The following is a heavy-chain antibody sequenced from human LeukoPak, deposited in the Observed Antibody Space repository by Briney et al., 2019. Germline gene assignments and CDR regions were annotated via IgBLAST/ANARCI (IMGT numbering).Heavy chain of an antibody. D-gene: IGHD6-6*01. CDR1: GFTFSTYA. Sequence: GGSLRLSCAASGFTFSTYAMSWVRQAPGKGLKWVSSINNSGGSMYYADSVKGRFTISRDNSKNTLYLQMNSLRAEDTAVYYCAKGAGSSSFDYWGQGTLVTVSS. V-gene: IGHV3-23*01. CDR2: INNSGGSM. CDR3: AKGAGSSSFDY. J-gene: IGHJ4*02.